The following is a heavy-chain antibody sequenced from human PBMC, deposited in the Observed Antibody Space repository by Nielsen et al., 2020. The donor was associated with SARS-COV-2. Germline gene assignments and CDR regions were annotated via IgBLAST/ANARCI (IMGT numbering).Heavy chain of an antibody. CDR1: GFTFSSYA. J-gene: IGHJ4*02. CDR3: AKDLPTNVVVAATAVTTLRYFDY. V-gene: IGHV3-23*01. D-gene: IGHD2-15*01. CDR2: ISGSGGST. Sequence: RLSCAASGFTFSSYAMSWVRQAPGKGLEWVSAISGSGGSTYYADSVKGRFTISRDNSKNTLYLQMNSLRAEDTAVYYCAKDLPTNVVVAATAVTTLRYFDYWGQGTLVTVSS.